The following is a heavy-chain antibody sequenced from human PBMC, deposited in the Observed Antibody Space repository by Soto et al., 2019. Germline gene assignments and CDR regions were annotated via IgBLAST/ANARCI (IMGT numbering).Heavy chain of an antibody. CDR1: GFTFGDYA. D-gene: IGHD3-3*01. CDR2: IRSKVYGGTT. CDR3: TSTIFGVVIPGGYYYGMDV. V-gene: IGHV3-49*03. Sequence: PGGSLRLSCTASGFTFGDYAMSWFRQAPGEGLEWVGFIRSKVYGGTTEYAASVKGRFTISRDDSKSIAYLQMNSLKTEDTAVYYCTSTIFGVVIPGGYYYGMDVWGQGTTVTVSS. J-gene: IGHJ6*02.